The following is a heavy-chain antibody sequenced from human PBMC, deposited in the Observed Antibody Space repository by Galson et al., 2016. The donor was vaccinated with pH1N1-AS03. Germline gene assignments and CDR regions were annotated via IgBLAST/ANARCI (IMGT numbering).Heavy chain of an antibody. CDR3: VRPSSGSFRY. CDR2: ISYSGDTE. Sequence: SLRLSCAASGFPFSGYEMNWVRQAPGKGLEWISYISYSGDTENYADSVKGRFSISRDNAKNSLYLQMSALRPEDTAVYYCVRPSSGSFRYWGPGTRVTVSS. CDR1: GFPFSGYE. V-gene: IGHV3-48*03. D-gene: IGHD1-26*01. J-gene: IGHJ4*02.